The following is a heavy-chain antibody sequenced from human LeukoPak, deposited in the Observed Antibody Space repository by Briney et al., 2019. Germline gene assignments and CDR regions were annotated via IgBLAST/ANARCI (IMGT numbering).Heavy chain of an antibody. Sequence: GGSLRLSCAASGFTFSSYAMTWVRQAPGKGLEWVSAISGGGGSAYYADSVKGRFTISRDSSMNTLYLQMNSLTAGDTAVYYCAKTTANLDYWGQGTLVTVSS. J-gene: IGHJ4*02. V-gene: IGHV3-23*01. CDR3: AKTTANLDY. CDR1: GFTFSSYA. D-gene: IGHD4-17*01. CDR2: ISGGGGSA.